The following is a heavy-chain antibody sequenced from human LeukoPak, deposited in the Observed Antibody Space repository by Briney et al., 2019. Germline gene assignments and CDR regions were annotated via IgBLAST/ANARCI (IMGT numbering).Heavy chain of an antibody. CDR2: IYLDDDK. CDR1: GFSLSTSGVG. CDR3: AHSPRQEEIAVAATYYFDY. D-gene: IGHD6-19*01. V-gene: IGHV2-5*02. J-gene: IGHJ4*02. Sequence: ESGPTLVKPTQTLTLTCTFSGFSLSTSGVGVGWIRQPPGKALEWLALIYLDDDKRYSPSLKSRLTITKDTSKNQVVLTMTNMDPVDTATYYCAHSPRQEEIAVAATYYFDYWGQGTLVTVSS.